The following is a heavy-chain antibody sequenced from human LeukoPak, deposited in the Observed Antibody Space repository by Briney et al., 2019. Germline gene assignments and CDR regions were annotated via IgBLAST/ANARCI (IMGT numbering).Heavy chain of an antibody. Sequence: AETLSLTRTVSCRSINNYYWNLIRQPPGKGPEMIGYIHYRGSTNSNPSLTSRITISVDTSKNQFSLNLSSVSAADTALYYCARATGLLSYYFDYWGQGTLVTVSS. D-gene: IGHD2-15*01. CDR3: ARATGLLSYYFDY. CDR1: CRSINNYY. V-gene: IGHV4-59*01. J-gene: IGHJ4*02. CDR2: IHYRGST.